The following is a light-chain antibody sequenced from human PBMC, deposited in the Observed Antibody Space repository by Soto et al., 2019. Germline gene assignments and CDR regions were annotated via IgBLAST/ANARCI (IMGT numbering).Light chain of an antibody. CDR3: QKYYNTPLT. J-gene: IGKJ4*01. CDR1: QSVLYSSNNKNY. V-gene: IGKV4-1*01. CDR2: WAS. Sequence: DIVMTQSPDSLAVSLGERVTINCKSSQSVLYSSNNKNYLAWYQQKPGQPPKLLIYWASTRESGVPDRFSGSGSGTDFTLTISSLQAEDVAVYYCQKYYNTPLTCGGGTKGDIK.